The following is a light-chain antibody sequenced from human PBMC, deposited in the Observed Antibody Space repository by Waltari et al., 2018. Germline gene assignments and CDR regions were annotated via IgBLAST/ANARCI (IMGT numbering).Light chain of an antibody. CDR3: GTWDSSLSAGV. Sequence: QSVLTQPPSVSAAPGQKVHISCSGSSSNTGNNYVSWYQQLPGTAPTLLIYDNNKRPSGIPDRFSVSKSGTSATLVITGLQTGDEADYYCGTWDSSLSAGVFGTGTKVTVL. J-gene: IGLJ1*01. V-gene: IGLV1-51*01. CDR2: DNN. CDR1: SSNTGNNY.